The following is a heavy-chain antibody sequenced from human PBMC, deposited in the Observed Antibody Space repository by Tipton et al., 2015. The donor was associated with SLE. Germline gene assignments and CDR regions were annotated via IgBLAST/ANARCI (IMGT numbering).Heavy chain of an antibody. CDR2: ISGSDGNT. CDR1: GFTFSTYA. V-gene: IGHV3-23*01. Sequence: GSLRLSCAASGFTFSTYAMTWVRQAPGKGLEWVSSISGSDGNTYYADSVKGRFSISRDNSKNTLYLQMNSLRAEDTAVYYCAKGVYSCSDWGQGTLVTVSS. D-gene: IGHD6-13*01. CDR3: AKGVYSCSD. J-gene: IGHJ4*02.